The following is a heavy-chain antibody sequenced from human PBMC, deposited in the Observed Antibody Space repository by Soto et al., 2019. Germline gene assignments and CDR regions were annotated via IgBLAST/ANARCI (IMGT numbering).Heavy chain of an antibody. Sequence: PGGSLRLSCAASGFTFSSYGMHWVRQAPGKGLEWVAVIWYDGSNKYYADSVKGRFTISRDNSKNTLYLQMNSLRAEDTSVYYCARAFITGVIDYWGQGTLVTVSS. CDR3: ARAFITGVIDY. V-gene: IGHV3-33*01. D-gene: IGHD3-10*01. CDR1: GFTFSSYG. J-gene: IGHJ4*02. CDR2: IWYDGSNK.